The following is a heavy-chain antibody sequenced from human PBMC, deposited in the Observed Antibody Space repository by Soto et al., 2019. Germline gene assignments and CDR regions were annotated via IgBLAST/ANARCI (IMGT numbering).Heavy chain of an antibody. CDR2: ISGSGGST. D-gene: IGHD1-26*01. Sequence: EVQLLESGGGLVQPGGSLRLSCAASGFTFSSYAMSWVRQAPGKGLEWVSAISGSGGSTYYADSVKGRFTISRDNSKXXXXXXXXXXXXXXXXXXXXXXXXXXXXTVPYWGQGTLVTVSS. V-gene: IGHV3-23*01. J-gene: IGHJ4*02. CDR3: XXXXXXXXTVPY. CDR1: GFTFSSYA.